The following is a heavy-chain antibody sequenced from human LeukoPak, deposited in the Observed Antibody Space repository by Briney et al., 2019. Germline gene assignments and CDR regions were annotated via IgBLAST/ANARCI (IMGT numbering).Heavy chain of an antibody. CDR2: IWYDGSNK. CDR3: ARDPLITGTHFDY. CDR1: GXTFSSYG. J-gene: IGHJ4*02. V-gene: IGHV3-33*01. D-gene: IGHD1-20*01. Sequence: GGSLRLSCAASGXTFSSYGMHWVRQAPGKGLEWVAVIWYDGSNKYYADSVKGRFTISRDNSKNTLYLQMNSLRAEDTAVYYCARDPLITGTHFDYWGQGTLVTVSS.